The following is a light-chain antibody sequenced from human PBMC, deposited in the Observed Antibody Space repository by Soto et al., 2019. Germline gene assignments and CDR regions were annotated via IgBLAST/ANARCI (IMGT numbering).Light chain of an antibody. V-gene: IGKV1-9*01. CDR3: QQLSSYPLT. CDR2: GAS. Sequence: IQLTLAASSLSAYLGDRVTITCRASQDISSYLAWYQQKPGKAPKLLIYGASILQSGVPSRFSGSGSGTDFTLTFNSLEPEDFAAYYCQQLSSYPLTFGGGTKVDIK. J-gene: IGKJ4*01. CDR1: QDISSY.